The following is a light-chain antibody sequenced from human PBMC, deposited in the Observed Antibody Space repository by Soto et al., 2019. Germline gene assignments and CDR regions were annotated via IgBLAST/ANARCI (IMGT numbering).Light chain of an antibody. Sequence: QSVLTQPPSASGTPGQRVTISCSGSSTNIGSNTVNWYQQLPGTAPKLLIYSNNQRPSGVPARFSACKSCTSASLATSGRQSEEEADYYCAAWYASLNSLVFGGGTKLTVL. CDR1: STNIGSNT. CDR3: AAWYASLNSLV. V-gene: IGLV1-44*01. CDR2: SNN. J-gene: IGLJ2*01.